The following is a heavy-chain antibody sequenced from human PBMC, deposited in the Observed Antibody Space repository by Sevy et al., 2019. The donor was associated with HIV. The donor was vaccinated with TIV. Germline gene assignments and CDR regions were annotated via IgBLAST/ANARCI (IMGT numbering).Heavy chain of an antibody. CDR3: SNGAGGSDWRGFDY. V-gene: IGHV3-30*03. D-gene: IGHD1-26*01. J-gene: IGHJ4*02. Sequence: GGSLRLSCEVSGFTFSDYGMHWVRQAPGKGLEWLAVISYDGSDIYYPDSVEGRFTVSRDNSKNTLYLQMNSLRPEDTAVYHCSNGAGGSDWRGFDYWGQGTLVTVPS. CDR2: ISYDGSDI. CDR1: GFTFSDYG.